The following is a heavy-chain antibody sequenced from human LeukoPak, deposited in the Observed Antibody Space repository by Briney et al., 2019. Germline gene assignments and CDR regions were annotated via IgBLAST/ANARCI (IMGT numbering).Heavy chain of an antibody. CDR3: TRGSSGRRDY. J-gene: IGHJ4*02. V-gene: IGHV1-8*01. CDR2: MNHNSGNT. CDR1: VYTFTSCD. Sequence: VASVNVSCTPSVYTFTSCDINWVRQAPGQGREWIGWMNHNSGNTGYGQSFQGRVTITRDNSISTAYMELSNLRSEDTAIYCCTRGSSGRRDYWGQGTLVTVSS. D-gene: IGHD6-19*01.